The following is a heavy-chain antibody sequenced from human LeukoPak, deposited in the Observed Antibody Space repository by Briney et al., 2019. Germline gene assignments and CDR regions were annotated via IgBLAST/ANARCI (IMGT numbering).Heavy chain of an antibody. CDR3: AKLGERMIVLGWFDP. Sequence: PGRSLRLSCAASGFTFDDYAMHWVRQAPGKGLEWVSLISGDGGSTYYADSVKGRFTISRDNSKNSLYLQMNSLRTEDTALYYCAKLGERMIVLGWFDPWGQGTLVTVSS. J-gene: IGHJ5*02. D-gene: IGHD3-22*01. CDR2: ISGDGGST. V-gene: IGHV3-43*02. CDR1: GFTFDDYA.